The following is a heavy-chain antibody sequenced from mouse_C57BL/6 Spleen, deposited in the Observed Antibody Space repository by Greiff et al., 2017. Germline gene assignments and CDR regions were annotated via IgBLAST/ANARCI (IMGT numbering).Heavy chain of an antibody. CDR2: IDPSDSYT. V-gene: IGHV1-59*01. D-gene: IGHD2-5*01. CDR1: GYTFTSYW. Sequence: VQLQQPGAELVRPGTSVKLSCKASGYTFTSYWMHWVKQRPGQGLEWIGVIDPSDSYTNYNQKFKGKATLTVEPSSSTAYMPLSSLTSEDSAFYYCARAYYSNYGKMDYAMDYWGQGTSVTVSS. J-gene: IGHJ4*01. CDR3: ARAYYSNYGKMDYAMDY.